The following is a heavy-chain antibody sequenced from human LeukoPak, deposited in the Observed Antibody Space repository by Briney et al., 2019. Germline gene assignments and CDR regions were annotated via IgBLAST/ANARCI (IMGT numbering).Heavy chain of an antibody. CDR1: GGSISSSSYY. D-gene: IGHD2-2*02. J-gene: IGHJ4*02. CDR2: IYYSGST. Sequence: SETLSLTCTVSGGSISSSSYYWGWIRQPPGKGLEWIGSIYYSGSTYYNPSLKSRATISVDTSKNQFSLKLSSVTAADTAVYYCARLTVPAAILTSTFDYWGQGTLVTVSS. CDR3: ARLTVPAAILTSTFDY. V-gene: IGHV4-39*01.